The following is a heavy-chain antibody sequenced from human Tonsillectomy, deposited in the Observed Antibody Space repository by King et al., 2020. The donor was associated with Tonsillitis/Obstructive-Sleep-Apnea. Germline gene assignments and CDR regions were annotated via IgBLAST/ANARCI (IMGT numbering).Heavy chain of an antibody. D-gene: IGHD3-9*01. CDR3: VGVRYFALMKITDY. CDR1: GITFSRYA. CDR2: ISDNGYNT. V-gene: IGHV3-64D*06. Sequence: VQLVESGGGLVQPGGSLRLSCLASGITFSRYAMHWVRQAPGKGLEYVSGISDNGYNTNYADSVKGRFTISRDNSKNTLYLQMSSLRAEDTAVYYCVGVRYFALMKITDYWGQGPLVTVSS. J-gene: IGHJ4*02.